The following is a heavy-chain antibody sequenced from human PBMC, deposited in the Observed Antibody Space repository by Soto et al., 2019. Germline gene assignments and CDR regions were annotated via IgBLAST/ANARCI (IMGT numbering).Heavy chain of an antibody. CDR3: ASSQITMVRGVITRNYYYYGMDV. V-gene: IGHV4-31*01. CDR1: GGSISRGGYY. Sequence: QVQLQESGPGLVKPSQTLSLTCTVSGGSISRGGYYWSWIRQHPGKGLEWIGYIYYSGSTYYNPSLKSPVPISVDTSKNQFSLKLSSVTAADTAVYYCASSQITMVRGVITRNYYYYGMDVWCQGTTVTVSS. CDR2: IYYSGST. D-gene: IGHD3-10*01. J-gene: IGHJ6*02.